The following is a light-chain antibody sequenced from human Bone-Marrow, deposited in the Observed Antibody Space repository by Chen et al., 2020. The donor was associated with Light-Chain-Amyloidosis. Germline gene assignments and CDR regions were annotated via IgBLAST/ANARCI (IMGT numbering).Light chain of an antibody. CDR2: EVT. V-gene: IGLV2-14*01. Sequence: QSALTQPASVSGSPGQSITISLTGTSSDVGGDNHVSWYQQHPDKASKLMIYEVTNRPSWVPDRFSGSKSDNTASLTISGLQTEDEADYFCSTYTITNTLVFGSGTRVTVL. CDR1: SSDVGGDNH. J-gene: IGLJ1*01. CDR3: STYTITNTLV.